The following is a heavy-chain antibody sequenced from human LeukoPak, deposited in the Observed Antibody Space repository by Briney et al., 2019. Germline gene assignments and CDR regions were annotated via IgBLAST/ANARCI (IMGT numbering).Heavy chain of an antibody. CDR2: ITSSGPNA. V-gene: IGHV3-48*03. CDR3: ARLGFCSDGSCYSLDY. D-gene: IGHD2-15*01. J-gene: IGHJ4*02. Sequence: GGSLRLSCAASGFTFSNYEMHCVRQARGVALEWFSYITSSGPNAFYADSVKGRFNISRDNAQNSLFLQMNNLTAEDKAIYYCARLGFCSDGSCYSLDYWGQGILVTVSS. CDR1: GFTFSNYE.